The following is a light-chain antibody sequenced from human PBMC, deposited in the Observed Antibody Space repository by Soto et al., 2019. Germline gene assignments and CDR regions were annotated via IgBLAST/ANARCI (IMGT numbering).Light chain of an antibody. Sequence: TLSLSPVERAPLSCSGSSSISSSYLAWYQQKPGQAPRLLIYGASSRATGIPDRFSGSGSGTDFTLTISSLEPEDFAVYYCQQRSNWPITFGQGTLLEIK. J-gene: IGKJ5*01. CDR2: GAS. CDR1: SSISSSY. CDR3: QQRSNWPIT. V-gene: IGKV3D-20*02.